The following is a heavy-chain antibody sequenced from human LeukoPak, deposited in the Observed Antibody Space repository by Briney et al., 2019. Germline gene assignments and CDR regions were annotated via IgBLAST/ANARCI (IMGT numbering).Heavy chain of an antibody. D-gene: IGHD3-10*02. CDR2: ILGGAGST. CDR1: GFSFSSDG. V-gene: IGHV3-23*01. CDR3: AELGITMIGGV. Sequence: GGSLRLSCVASGFSFSSDGMSWVRQAPGRGLEWVSGILGGAGSTYYADSVKGRFTISRDNAKNSLYLQMNSLRAEDTAVYYCAELGITMIGGVWGKGTTVTISS. J-gene: IGHJ6*04.